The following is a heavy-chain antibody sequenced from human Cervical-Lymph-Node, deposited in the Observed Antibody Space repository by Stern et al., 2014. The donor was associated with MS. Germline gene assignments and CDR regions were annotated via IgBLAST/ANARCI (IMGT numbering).Heavy chain of an antibody. CDR3: AHWEQRWYFFDY. Sequence: QITLKESGPTLVKPTQTLTLTCTFSGFSLRTSGVGVGWIRQPPGKALEWLALIYWDDDKRYSPSLKSRLTITKDTSKNQVVLTMTNMDSVDTATYYCAHWEQRWYFFDYWGQGTLVTVSS. CDR1: GFSLRTSGVG. CDR2: IYWDDDK. V-gene: IGHV2-5*02. D-gene: IGHD1/OR15-1a*01. J-gene: IGHJ4*02.